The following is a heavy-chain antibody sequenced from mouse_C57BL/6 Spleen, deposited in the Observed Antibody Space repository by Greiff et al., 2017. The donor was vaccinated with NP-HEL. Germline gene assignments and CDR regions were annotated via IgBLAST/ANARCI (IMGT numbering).Heavy chain of an antibody. J-gene: IGHJ4*01. V-gene: IGHV5-16*01. CDR3: AREGYSRGAMDY. CDR1: GFTFSDYY. D-gene: IGHD2-14*01. Sequence: EVKLVESEGGLVQPGSSMKLSCTASGFTFSDYYMAWVRQVPEKGLEWVANINYDGSSTYYLDSLKSRFIISRDNAKNILYLQMSSLKSEDTATYYCAREGYSRGAMDYWGQGTSVTVSS. CDR2: INYDGSST.